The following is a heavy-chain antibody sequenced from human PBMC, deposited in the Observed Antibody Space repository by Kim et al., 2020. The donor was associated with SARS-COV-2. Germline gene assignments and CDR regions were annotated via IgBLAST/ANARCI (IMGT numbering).Heavy chain of an antibody. D-gene: IGHD2-2*01. J-gene: IGHJ4*02. CDR2: GAI. V-gene: IGHV4-4*07. Sequence: GAINYTPPLQSRVTMSVDTSKNQFSLKLHSVTPADTAVYYCARLYQALDYWGQGALVTVSS. CDR3: ARLYQALDY.